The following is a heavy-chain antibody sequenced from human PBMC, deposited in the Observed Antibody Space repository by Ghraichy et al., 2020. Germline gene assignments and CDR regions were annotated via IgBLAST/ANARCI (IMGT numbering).Heavy chain of an antibody. V-gene: IGHV1-46*03. Sequence: ASVKVSCKASGYTFTSYYMHWVRQAPGQGLEWMGIINPSGGSTTYAQKFQGRVTMTRDTSTSTVYMELSSLRSEDTAVYYCAREAGAMGAVYWGQGTLVTVSS. J-gene: IGHJ4*02. CDR2: INPSGGST. CDR1: GYTFTSYY. D-gene: IGHD1-26*01. CDR3: AREAGAMGAVY.